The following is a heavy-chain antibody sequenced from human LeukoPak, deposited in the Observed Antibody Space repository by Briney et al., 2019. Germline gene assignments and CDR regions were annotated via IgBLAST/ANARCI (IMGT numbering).Heavy chain of an antibody. CDR1: GFTFSSYG. J-gene: IGHJ4*02. CDR2: ISGSGGTT. V-gene: IGHV3-23*01. D-gene: IGHD3-22*01. CDR3: AKTNGYYSD. Sequence: GGALRLSCAASGFTFSSYGMNWVRQAPGKGLEWVSGISGSGGTTYYADSVKGRFTISRDNSKNSLSLQVSSLRAEDTAVYYCAKTNGYYSDWGQGTLVTVSS.